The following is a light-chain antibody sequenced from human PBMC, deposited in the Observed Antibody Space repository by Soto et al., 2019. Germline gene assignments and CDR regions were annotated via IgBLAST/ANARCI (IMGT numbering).Light chain of an antibody. CDR1: SSNIGRNT. J-gene: IGLJ1*01. CDR2: TND. Sequence: QSALTQPPSASGTPGQRVIISCSGGSSNIGRNTVNWYQHLPGTAPRLLIYTNDQRPSGVPDRFSGSKSGTSASLAISGLQSEDEADYYCAAWDDTSSFVSGTGTKVTVL. V-gene: IGLV1-44*01. CDR3: AAWDDTSSFV.